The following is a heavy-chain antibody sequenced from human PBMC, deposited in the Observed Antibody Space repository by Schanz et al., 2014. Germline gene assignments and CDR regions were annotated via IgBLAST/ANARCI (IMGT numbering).Heavy chain of an antibody. V-gene: IGHV1-2*06. CDR2: ISPNSGDT. CDR3: AKSGYCRSTSCYQYNYYGMDV. D-gene: IGHD2-2*03. CDR1: GRTFIVYH. J-gene: IGHJ6*02. Sequence: QVQLVQSGAEVKKPGASMKVSCKASGRTFIVYHVLHWVRQAPGQGLEWMGRISPNSGDTHSAQKFQGRVTMTWDRYISTANMELSRLRSDDTAVYYCAKSGYCRSTSCYQYNYYGMDVWGQGTTVTVSS.